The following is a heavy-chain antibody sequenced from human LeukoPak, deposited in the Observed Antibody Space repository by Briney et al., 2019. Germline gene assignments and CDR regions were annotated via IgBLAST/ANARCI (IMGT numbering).Heavy chain of an antibody. CDR2: MRVDGTDI. J-gene: IGHJ3*02. V-gene: IGHV3-7*03. Sequence: PGGSLRLSCAASGFTFSSYWMHWVRQAPGKGLEWVANMRVDGTDIHYVDSVKGRFTISSDNARNSLYLQMNTLRAEDTAVYYCEGAHDAFDIWGQGTMVTVSS. CDR3: EGAHDAFDI. CDR1: GFTFSSYW.